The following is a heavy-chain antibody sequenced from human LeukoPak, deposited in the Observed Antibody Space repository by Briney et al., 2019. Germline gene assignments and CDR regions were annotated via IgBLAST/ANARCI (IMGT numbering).Heavy chain of an antibody. J-gene: IGHJ3*02. V-gene: IGHV3-33*01. CDR3: AREDYYDSSGYSGEAFDI. D-gene: IGHD3-22*01. CDR2: IWYDGSNK. CDR1: GFTFSSYG. Sequence: PGGSLRPSCAASGFTFSSYGMHWVRQAPGKGLEWVAVIWYDGSNKYYADSVKGRFTISRDNSKNTLYLQINSLRAEDTAVYYCAREDYYDSSGYSGEAFDIWGQGTMVTVSS.